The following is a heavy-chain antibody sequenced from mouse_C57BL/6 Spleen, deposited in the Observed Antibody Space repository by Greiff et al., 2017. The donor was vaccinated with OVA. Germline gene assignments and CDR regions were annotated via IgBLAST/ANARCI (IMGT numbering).Heavy chain of an antibody. V-gene: IGHV1-55*01. CDR3: ARCDCDGGGYAMDY. CDR1: GYTFTSYW. D-gene: IGHD2-4*01. J-gene: IGHJ4*01. CDR2: IYPGSGST. Sequence: VQLQQPGAELVKPGASVKMSCKASGYTFTSYWITWVKQRPGQGLEWIGDIYPGSGSTNYNDKFKSKATLTVDTSSSTAYMQLSSLASEDSAVYYCARCDCDGGGYAMDYWGQGTSVTVSS.